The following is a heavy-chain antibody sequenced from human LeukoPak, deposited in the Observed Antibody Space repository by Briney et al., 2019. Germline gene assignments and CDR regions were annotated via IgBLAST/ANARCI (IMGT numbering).Heavy chain of an antibody. CDR3: ARDLGDCSSASCYDFY. Sequence: GGSLRLSCAASGFTFSTYPMNWVRQAPGKGLEWVSSISTTSSYMYYADSLKGRFTISRDNAKNSLYLQMNSLRAEDTAVYYCARDLGDCSSASCYDFYWGQGTLVTVSS. CDR2: ISTTSSYM. V-gene: IGHV3-21*01. D-gene: IGHD2-2*01. J-gene: IGHJ4*02. CDR1: GFTFSTYP.